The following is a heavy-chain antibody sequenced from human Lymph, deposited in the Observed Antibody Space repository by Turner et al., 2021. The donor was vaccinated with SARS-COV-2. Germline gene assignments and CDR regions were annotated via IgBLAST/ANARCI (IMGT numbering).Heavy chain of an antibody. D-gene: IGHD1-26*01. Sequence: QVQLVQSGAEVKKPGSSVKVSCKASGGTFSTYVISWVRQAPGQGLEWMGGIIPILGIANYAQKFQGRVKITADKSTSTAYMELSSLRSEDTAVYHCARRHSGNYDAFDIWGQGTMVTVSS. CDR2: IIPILGIA. V-gene: IGHV1-69*10. CDR3: ARRHSGNYDAFDI. J-gene: IGHJ3*02. CDR1: GGTFSTYV.